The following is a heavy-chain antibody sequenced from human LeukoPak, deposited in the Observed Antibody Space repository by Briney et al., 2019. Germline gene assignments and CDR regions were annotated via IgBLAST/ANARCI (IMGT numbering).Heavy chain of an antibody. V-gene: IGHV4-4*09. D-gene: IGHD1-1*01. CDR2: ISTGGST. CDR1: RGSISTYY. CDR3: ARRRTTGTTGYFDY. J-gene: IGHJ4*02. Sequence: SETLSLTCTISRGSISTYYWSWIRQPPGKGLEWIGYISTGGSTNYNPSLKSRVTISVDTSKNQFSLNLSSVTAAHTAVYYCARRRTTGTTGYFDYWGQGTLVTVSS.